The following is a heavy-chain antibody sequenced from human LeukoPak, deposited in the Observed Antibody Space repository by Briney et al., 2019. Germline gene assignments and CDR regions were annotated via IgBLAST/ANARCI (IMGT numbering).Heavy chain of an antibody. CDR2: IYYSGST. CDR1: GGSISSYY. J-gene: IGHJ4*02. Sequence: PSETLSLTCTVSGGSISSYYWSWIRQPPGKGLEWIGYIYYSGSTNYNPSLKSRVTISVDTSKNQFSLKLSSVTAADTAVYYCARVAVITMIVVVIGEAPDYWGQGTLVTVSS. V-gene: IGHV4-59*01. D-gene: IGHD3-22*01. CDR3: ARVAVITMIVVVIGEAPDY.